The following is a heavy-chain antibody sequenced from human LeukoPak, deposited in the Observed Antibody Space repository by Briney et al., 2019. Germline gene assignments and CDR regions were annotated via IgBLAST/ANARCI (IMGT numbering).Heavy chain of an antibody. Sequence: PGGSLRLSCAASGFIFGSCAMTWVRQAPGKGLEWVSSISAAGSNIQYADSVKGRFTISRDNSKTTLYLQMNSLSAEDTAVYYCAKEKGNRGSSYDYWGQGTLVTVSS. CDR1: GFIFGSCA. D-gene: IGHD7-27*01. CDR3: AKEKGNRGSSYDY. J-gene: IGHJ4*02. V-gene: IGHV3-23*01. CDR2: ISAAGSNI.